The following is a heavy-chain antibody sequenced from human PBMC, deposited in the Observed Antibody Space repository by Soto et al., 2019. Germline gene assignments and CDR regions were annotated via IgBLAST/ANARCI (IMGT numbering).Heavy chain of an antibody. CDR3: ARAPRGMYYYDSSGYRNNWFDP. V-gene: IGHV3-33*01. J-gene: IGHJ5*02. CDR1: GFTFSSYG. Sequence: PVGSLRLSCAASGFTFSSYGMHWVRQAPGKGLEWVAVIWYDGSNKYYADSVKGRFTISRDNSKNTLYLQMNSLRAEDTAVYYCARAPRGMYYYDSSGYRNNWFDPWGQGTLVTVSS. CDR2: IWYDGSNK. D-gene: IGHD3-22*01.